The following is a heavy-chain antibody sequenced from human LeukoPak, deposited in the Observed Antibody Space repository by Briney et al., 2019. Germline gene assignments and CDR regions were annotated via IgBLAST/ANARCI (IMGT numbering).Heavy chain of an antibody. V-gene: IGHV5-51*01. J-gene: IGHJ6*02. CDR3: ARGEYDTVSYYYGMDV. CDR1: GYSFTTYW. D-gene: IGHD3-22*01. Sequence: GESLKISCKGSGYSFTTYWIGWVRQMPGKGLEWMGIIYPGDSDTRYSPSFQGQVTISADKSIGTAYLQWSSLKASDTAMYYCARGEYDTVSYYYGMDVWGQGTTVTVSS. CDR2: IYPGDSDT.